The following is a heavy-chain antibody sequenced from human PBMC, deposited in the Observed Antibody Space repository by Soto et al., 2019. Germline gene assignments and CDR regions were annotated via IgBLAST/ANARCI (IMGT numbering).Heavy chain of an antibody. Sequence: QVQLQQWGAGLLKPSETLSLTCAVYGGFVSSGSYYWSWIRQPPGKGLEWIGEMSHSGGNHFNPSLKRLATISVNTSKNQFSLKMSSVTAADTALYYCARVERWTATTVVDAFDIWGPGTMVTVSS. CDR3: ARVERWTATTVVDAFDI. CDR1: GGFVSSGSYY. V-gene: IGHV4-34*01. CDR2: MSHSGGN. J-gene: IGHJ3*02. D-gene: IGHD1-1*01.